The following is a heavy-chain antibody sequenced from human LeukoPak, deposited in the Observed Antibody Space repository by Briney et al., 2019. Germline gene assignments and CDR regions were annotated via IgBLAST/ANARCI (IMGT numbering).Heavy chain of an antibody. Sequence: GGSLRLSCTVSGFTVSSNSMSWVRQAPGKGLEWVSFIYSDNTHYLDSVQGRFTISRDNSQNTLYLQMNSLRAENTAVYYCARRAGAYSHPYDYWGQGTLVTVSS. CDR2: IYSDNT. J-gene: IGHJ4*02. D-gene: IGHD4/OR15-4a*01. CDR1: GFTVSSNS. V-gene: IGHV3-53*01. CDR3: ARRAGAYSHPYDY.